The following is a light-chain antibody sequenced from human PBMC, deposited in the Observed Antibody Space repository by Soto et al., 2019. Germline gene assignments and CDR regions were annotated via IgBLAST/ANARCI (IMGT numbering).Light chain of an antibody. Sequence: EIVLTQSPCTLSLSPGERATHSCRASQSVSSNYLAWYQQKPGQAPRLLIYGASSRATGIPDRFSGSVSGTDFTLTIRRLEPEDFAVYYCQQYGSSYPWTLGQGNKVEIK. J-gene: IGKJ1*01. CDR2: GAS. V-gene: IGKV3-20*01. CDR1: QSVSSNY. CDR3: QQYGSSYPWT.